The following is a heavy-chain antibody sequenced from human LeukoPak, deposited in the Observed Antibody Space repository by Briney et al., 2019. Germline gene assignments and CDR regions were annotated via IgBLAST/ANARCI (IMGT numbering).Heavy chain of an antibody. J-gene: IGHJ4*02. Sequence: PSETLSLTCTVSGYSISSGYYWGWIRQPPGKGLEWIGSIYHSGSTYYNPSLKSRVTISVDTSKNQFSLKLSSVTAADTAVYYCERVTPMATIVYWGQGTLVTVSS. CDR3: ERVTPMATIVY. CDR2: IYHSGST. CDR1: GYSISSGYY. V-gene: IGHV4-38-2*02. D-gene: IGHD5-24*01.